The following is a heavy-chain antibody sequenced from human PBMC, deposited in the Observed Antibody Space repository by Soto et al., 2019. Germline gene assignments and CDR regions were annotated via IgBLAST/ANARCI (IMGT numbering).Heavy chain of an antibody. D-gene: IGHD6-6*01. CDR3: ARDRGRAARQRTDAFDI. V-gene: IGHV1-69*13. CDR2: IIPIFGTA. Sequence: GGSVKVSFKACRGPFSSYAISLVRQAPGQGLEWMGGIIPIFGTANYAQKFQGRVTITADESTSTAYMELRSLRSEDTAVYYCARDRGRAARQRTDAFDIWGQGTMVTVSS. J-gene: IGHJ3*02. CDR1: RGPFSSYA.